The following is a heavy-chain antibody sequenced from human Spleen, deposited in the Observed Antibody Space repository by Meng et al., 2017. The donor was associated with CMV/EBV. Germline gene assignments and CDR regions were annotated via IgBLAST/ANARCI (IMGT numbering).Heavy chain of an antibody. D-gene: IGHD7-27*01. CDR3: ASSMVPTGDFDY. CDR1: GFTFSSYW. V-gene: IGHV3-74*01. J-gene: IGHJ4*02. Sequence: CAAWGFTFSSYWMHWVRQAPGKGLVWVSRINSDGSSTSYADSVKGRFTISRDNAKNTLYLQMNSLRAEDTAVYYCASSMVPTGDFDYWGQGTLVTVSS. CDR2: INSDGSST.